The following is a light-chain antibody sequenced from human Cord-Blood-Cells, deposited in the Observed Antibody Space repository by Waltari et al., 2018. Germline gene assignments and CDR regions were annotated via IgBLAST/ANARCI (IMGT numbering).Light chain of an antibody. J-gene: IGKJ4*01. CDR3: QQSYSTPL. Sequence: DIQRTQSPSSLSASVGDRVTITCRASQSISSYLNLYQQKPGKAPKLMIYAASSLQSGVPSRFSGSGSETDFTLTISSLQPEDFATYYCQQSYSTPLFGGGTKVEIK. CDR2: AAS. CDR1: QSISSY. V-gene: IGKV1-39*01.